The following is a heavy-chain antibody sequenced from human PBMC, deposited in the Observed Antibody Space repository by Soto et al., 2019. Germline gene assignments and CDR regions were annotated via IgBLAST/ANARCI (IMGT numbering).Heavy chain of an antibody. CDR2: ISNGGNYL. J-gene: IGHJ4*02. V-gene: IGHV3-21*01. CDR3: ARDESAGSSIRY. D-gene: IGHD3-3*02. CDR1: GSPFSTYG. Sequence: EVQVVESGGGLVKPGGSLRLSCTASGSPFSTYGMNWVRQAPGKGLEWVSSISNGGNYLYYADSVQGRFTISRDNAKNSLYLQMNSLRAEDTSVYFCARDESAGSSIRYWGQGTLVTVSS.